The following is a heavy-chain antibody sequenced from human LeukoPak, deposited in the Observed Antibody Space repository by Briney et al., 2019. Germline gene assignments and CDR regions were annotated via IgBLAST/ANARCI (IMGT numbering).Heavy chain of an antibody. CDR3: ARHRSGGSQDDAFDI. CDR2: ISSSSSYI. CDR1: GFTFSSYS. V-gene: IGHV3-21*01. J-gene: IGHJ3*02. D-gene: IGHD2-15*01. Sequence: GGSLRLSCAASGFTFSSYSMNWVRQAPGKGLEWVSSISSSSSYIYYADSVKGRFTISRDNAKNSLYLQMNSLRAEDTAVYYCARHRSGGSQDDAFDIWGQGTMVTVSS.